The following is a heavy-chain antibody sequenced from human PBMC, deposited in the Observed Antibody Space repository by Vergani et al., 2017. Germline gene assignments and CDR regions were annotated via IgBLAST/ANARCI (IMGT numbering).Heavy chain of an antibody. Sequence: EVQLVESGGGLVQPGGSLRLSCAASGFTFSRHWMHWVRQAPGKGLEWVSGINWNGGSTGYADSVKGRFTISRDNAKNSLYLQMNSLRAEDTALYYCARERNAYYDFWSGYYTQYYFDYWGQGTLVTVSS. CDR3: ARERNAYYDFWSGYYTQYYFDY. D-gene: IGHD3-3*01. CDR2: INWNGGST. CDR1: GFTFSRHW. V-gene: IGHV3-20*04. J-gene: IGHJ4*02.